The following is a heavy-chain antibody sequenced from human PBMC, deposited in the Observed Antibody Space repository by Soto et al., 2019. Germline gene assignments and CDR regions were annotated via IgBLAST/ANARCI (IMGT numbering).Heavy chain of an antibody. CDR1: GGTFRSFS. Sequence: QVQLVQSGAEVKKPGSSVKVSCKASGGTFRSFSISWVGKALGQGLEWRGGLIPFFDITNYAQKFQGRVTITADESTSTAYMELSSLGSDDTAVYYCARPDEGGYSSNHHYYYALDVWGQGTTVTV. V-gene: IGHV1-69*01. CDR2: LIPFFDIT. D-gene: IGHD3-22*01. CDR3: ARPDEGGYSSNHHYYYALDV. J-gene: IGHJ6*02.